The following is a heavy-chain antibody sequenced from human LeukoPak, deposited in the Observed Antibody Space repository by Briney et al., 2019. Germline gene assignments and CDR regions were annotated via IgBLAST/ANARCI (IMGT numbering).Heavy chain of an antibody. Sequence: GASVKVSCKASGYTFTSYAMHWVRQAPGQRLEWMGWINAGNGNTKYSQKFQGRVTITRDTSASTAYMELSSLRSEDTAVYYCARGSISGEATIELDFDYWGQGTLVTVSS. CDR3: ARGSISGEATIELDFDY. V-gene: IGHV1-3*01. D-gene: IGHD5-12*01. CDR2: INAGNGNT. J-gene: IGHJ4*02. CDR1: GYTFTSYA.